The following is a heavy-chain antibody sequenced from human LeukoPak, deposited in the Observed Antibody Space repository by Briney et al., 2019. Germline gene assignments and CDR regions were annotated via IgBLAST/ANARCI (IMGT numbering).Heavy chain of an antibody. CDR2: ISYDGSNK. J-gene: IGHJ4*02. D-gene: IGHD2-15*01. V-gene: IGHV3-30*18. CDR1: GFSFSDHY. Sequence: PGGSLRLSCVASGFSFSDHYMEWVRQAPGKGLEWVAVISYDGSNKYYTDSVKGRFTISRDNSKNTVYLQMNSLKPEDTAVYYCAKDLSPTSQSTPALDYWGQGTLVTVSS. CDR3: AKDLSPTSQSTPALDY.